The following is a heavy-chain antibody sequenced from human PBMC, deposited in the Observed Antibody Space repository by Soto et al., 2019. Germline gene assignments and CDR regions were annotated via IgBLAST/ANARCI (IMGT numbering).Heavy chain of an antibody. Sequence: SETLSLTCTVSGGSISSHYWSWVRQAPGKGLEWIGHIYYRGSTTYNPSLRSRSTISVDTSNNQFSLKLNSVTTADTAVYYCAGDGREASGMDVWGQGTKVTVSS. CDR3: AGDGREASGMDV. CDR1: GGSISSHY. V-gene: IGHV4-59*11. D-gene: IGHD1-26*01. J-gene: IGHJ6*02. CDR2: IYYRGST.